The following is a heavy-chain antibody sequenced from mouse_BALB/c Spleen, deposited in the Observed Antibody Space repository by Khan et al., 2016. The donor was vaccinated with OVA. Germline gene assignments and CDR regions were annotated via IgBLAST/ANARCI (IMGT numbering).Heavy chain of an antibody. CDR3: ARASYFSYVMVY. V-gene: IGHV9-3-1*01. CDR2: INTYTGEP. CDR1: GYTFKNHG. D-gene: IGHD2-10*01. J-gene: IGHJ4*01. Sequence: QIQLVQSGPELKKPGETVKISCKASGYTFKNHGMNWVKQAPGKGLKWMGWINTYTGEPTYVEDFKGRFAFSLETSASTAYLQINNLKNEDTATYFCARASYFSYVMVYWGQGTSVTVSA.